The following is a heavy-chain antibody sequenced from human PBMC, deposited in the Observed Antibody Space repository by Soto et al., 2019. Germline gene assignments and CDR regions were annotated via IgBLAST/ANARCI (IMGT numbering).Heavy chain of an antibody. CDR2: NYHSGST. Sequence: QVQLQESGPGLVKPSGTLSLTCAVSSGSISSSNWWSWVRQPPGKGLEWIGENYHSGSTNYNPSLKSRVTISVDKSKNQFSLKLSSVTAADTAVYYCARGLGYCSSTSCYTNWFDPWGQGTLVTVSS. CDR3: ARGLGYCSSTSCYTNWFDP. D-gene: IGHD2-2*02. J-gene: IGHJ5*02. CDR1: SGSISSSNW. V-gene: IGHV4-4*02.